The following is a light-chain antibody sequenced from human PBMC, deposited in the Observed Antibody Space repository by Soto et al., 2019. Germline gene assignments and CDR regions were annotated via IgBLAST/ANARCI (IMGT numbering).Light chain of an antibody. J-gene: IGKJ4*01. Sequence: DIQVIQSPSTLSASVGDRVTITCRTSENIMKFLAWYQQKSGSAPNLLIYAASDLESGVPSRFSGSGSGTEFTLTIDNLQPDDSATYCCQHYNAQSITFGGGTKV. CDR1: ENIMKF. CDR2: AAS. V-gene: IGKV1-5*01. CDR3: QHYNAQSIT.